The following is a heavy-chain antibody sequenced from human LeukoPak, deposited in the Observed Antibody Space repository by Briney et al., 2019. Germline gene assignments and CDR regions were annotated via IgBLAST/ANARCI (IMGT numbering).Heavy chain of an antibody. CDR2: IYYSGTT. J-gene: IGHJ5*01. CDR1: GGSISTYY. D-gene: IGHD6-6*01. Sequence: SETLSLTCTVSGGSISTYYWSWVRQPPGKGLEWIGYIYYSGTTNYNPSLKSRVTISVDTSKNQFSLKLGSVTAADTAVYYCARGGASSLPFDFWGPGTLVTVSS. V-gene: IGHV4-59*01. CDR3: ARGGASSLPFDF.